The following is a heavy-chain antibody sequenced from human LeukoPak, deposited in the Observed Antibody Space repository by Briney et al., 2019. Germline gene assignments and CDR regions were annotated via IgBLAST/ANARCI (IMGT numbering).Heavy chain of an antibody. J-gene: IGHJ4*02. CDR1: GGSISSSSSY. D-gene: IGHD6-13*01. V-gene: IGHV4-39*07. CDR2: IYYSGRT. CDR3: ARDCIAAADPFDY. Sequence: SETLSLTCTVSGGSISSSSSYWGWIRQPPGKGLEWIGSIYYSGRTYYNPSLKSRVTISVDTSKNQFSLKLSSVTAADTAVYYCARDCIAAADPFDYWGQGTLVNVSS.